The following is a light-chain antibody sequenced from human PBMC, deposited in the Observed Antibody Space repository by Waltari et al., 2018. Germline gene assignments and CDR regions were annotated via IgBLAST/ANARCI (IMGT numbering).Light chain of an antibody. CDR3: MQATQWPYT. CDR2: KVS. V-gene: IGKV2-30*02. Sequence: EVVMTQSPLSLPVTLGQPASISCRSSQRLVHNDGNTYLTWLQQRPGQSPGRLIYKVSNRDSGAPDKFSGRGSGTDFTLKISRGEAEDVEVYYYCMQATQWPYTFGQGTKLEIK. CDR1: QRLVHNDGNTY. J-gene: IGKJ2*01.